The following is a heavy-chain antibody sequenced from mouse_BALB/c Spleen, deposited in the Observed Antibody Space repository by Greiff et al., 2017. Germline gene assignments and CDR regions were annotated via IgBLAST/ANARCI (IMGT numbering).Heavy chain of an antibody. Sequence: VQLKQSGAELAKPGASVKMSCKASGYTFTSYWMHWVKQRPGQGLEWIGYINPSTGYTEYNQKFKDKATLTADKSSSTAYMQLSSLTSEDSAVYYCANTATYYYAMDYWGQGTSVTVSS. CDR3: ANTATYYYAMDY. V-gene: IGHV1-7*01. CDR1: GYTFTSYW. CDR2: INPSTGYT. D-gene: IGHD1-2*01. J-gene: IGHJ4*01.